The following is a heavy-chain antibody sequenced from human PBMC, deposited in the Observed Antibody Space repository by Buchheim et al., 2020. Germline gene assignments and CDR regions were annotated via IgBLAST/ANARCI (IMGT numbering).Heavy chain of an antibody. D-gene: IGHD5-18*01. V-gene: IGHV4-34*01. CDR1: GGSFSGYY. CDR3: ARDQRRGYSYGYWADYYYYYGMDV. CDR2: INHSGST. Sequence: QVQLQQWGAGLLKPSETLSLTCAVYGGSFSGYYWSWIRQPPGKGLEWIGEINHSGSTNYNPSLKSRVTISVDTSKNPFSLQLSSVTAADTAVYYCARDQRRGYSYGYWADYYYYYGMDVWGQGTT. J-gene: IGHJ6*02.